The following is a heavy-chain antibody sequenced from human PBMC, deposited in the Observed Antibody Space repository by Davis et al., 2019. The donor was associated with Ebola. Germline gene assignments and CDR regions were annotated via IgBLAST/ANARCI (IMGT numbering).Heavy chain of an antibody. Sequence: GKSLKISCSASGFTFSYYTMNWVRQAPGKGLEWISNIRTTTEGGMTYADSVKGRFTISRDDARDSLSLQMTSLRDEDTAVYYCVRDKDYGFDYWGQGTLVTVSS. CDR3: VRDKDYGFDY. CDR1: GFTFSYYT. D-gene: IGHD4-17*01. V-gene: IGHV3-48*02. CDR2: IRTTTEGG. J-gene: IGHJ4*02.